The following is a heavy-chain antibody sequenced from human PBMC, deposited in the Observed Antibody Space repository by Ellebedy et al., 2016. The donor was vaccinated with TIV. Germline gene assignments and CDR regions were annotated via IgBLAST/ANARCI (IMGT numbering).Heavy chain of an antibody. CDR1: RFTFSSYE. D-gene: IGHD3-22*01. V-gene: IGHV3-48*03. CDR3: ARDIHYYDSSGYYFWFDP. CDR2: ISSNCSTI. Sequence: GESLKISCAATRFTFSSYEMNLVRQDPGKGLEWVSYISSNCSTIYYADSVKGRFTISKDNAKNSLYLQMNSMRAEDTAVYYCARDIHYYDSSGYYFWFDPWGQGTLVTVSS. J-gene: IGHJ5*02.